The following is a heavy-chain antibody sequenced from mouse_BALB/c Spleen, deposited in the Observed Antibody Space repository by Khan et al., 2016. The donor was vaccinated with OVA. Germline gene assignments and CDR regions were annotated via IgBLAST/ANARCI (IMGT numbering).Heavy chain of an antibody. D-gene: IGHD2-3*01. CDR3: ARDGSRYNYAMDY. Sequence: EVQLVETGPGLMKPSQSLSLTCTVTGYSITSDYAWNWIRQFPGNKLEWMGYISYSGSINYNPALKSRISITRDTSKNQFFLQLNSVTTEDTATYYCARDGSRYNYAMDYWGQGTSVTVSS. V-gene: IGHV3-2*02. J-gene: IGHJ4*01. CDR1: GYSITSDYA. CDR2: ISYSGSI.